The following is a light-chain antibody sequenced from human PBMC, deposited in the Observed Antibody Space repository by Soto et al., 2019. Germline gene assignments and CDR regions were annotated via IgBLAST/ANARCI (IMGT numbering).Light chain of an antibody. V-gene: IGKV3-15*01. J-gene: IGKJ4*01. CDR2: YAS. CDR3: QQYSEWPLT. CDR1: QRVGSN. Sequence: EIVMTQSPATLSVSPGERVTLSCRASQRVGSNLAWYSQRPGRAPRLLIYYASNRATDIPARISGSGTGTEFTLTISSLQSEDCAVYFCQQYSEWPLTFGGGTKVDIK.